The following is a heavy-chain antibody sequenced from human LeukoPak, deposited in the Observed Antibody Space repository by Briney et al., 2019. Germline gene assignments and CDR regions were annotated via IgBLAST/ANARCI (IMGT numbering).Heavy chain of an antibody. CDR1: GGSVSSHY. D-gene: IGHD1-26*01. CDR3: ARGPFRGTGDGALDI. CDR2: TYYSGST. Sequence: PSETLSLTCTVSGGSVSSHYWSWIRQPPGKGLEWMGYTYYSGSTYYNPSLTSRVTISVDTSKNQFSLRLSSVTAADTAIYYCARGPFRGTGDGALDIWGQGTMVTVS. J-gene: IGHJ3*02. V-gene: IGHV4-59*02.